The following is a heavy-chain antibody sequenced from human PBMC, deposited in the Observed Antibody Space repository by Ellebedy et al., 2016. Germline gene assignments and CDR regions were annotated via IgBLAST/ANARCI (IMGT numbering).Heavy chain of an antibody. V-gene: IGHV3-74*01. Sequence: GGSLRLSXAASEFIFSNYWMHWVRQAPGKGLVWVSRINSDGTSTSYADSVKGRFTISSDNAKNTLYLQMNSLRAEDTAVYYCARAALYYYDSSGSGYWGLGTLVTVSS. D-gene: IGHD3-22*01. CDR3: ARAALYYYDSSGSGY. J-gene: IGHJ4*02. CDR1: EFIFSNYW. CDR2: INSDGTST.